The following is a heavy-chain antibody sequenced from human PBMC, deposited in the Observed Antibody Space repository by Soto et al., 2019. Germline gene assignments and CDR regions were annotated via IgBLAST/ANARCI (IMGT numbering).Heavy chain of an antibody. J-gene: IGHJ4*02. CDR3: ARDHRWGYEYGDYGDS. V-gene: IGHV3-20*03. CDR1: GFGFDEYG. Sequence: EVFLVESGGGVVRPGGPLRLSFAASGFGFDEYGMSWVRQGPGKGLEWDSGINRHGDSTGYSDSVKGRVTNFRDNANNSLYLQMNGLRAEDTAFYYCARDHRWGYEYGDYGDSWGQGTLVTVSS. CDR2: INRHGDST. D-gene: IGHD4-17*01.